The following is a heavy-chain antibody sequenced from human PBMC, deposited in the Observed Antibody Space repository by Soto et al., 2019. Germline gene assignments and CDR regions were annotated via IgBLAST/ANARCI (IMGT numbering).Heavy chain of an antibody. J-gene: IGHJ2*01. Sequence: QITLKESGPPLVKPTQTLTLTCTFSGLSLSTSAVGVGWIRQPPGKALEWLALIYWDGGKRYSPSLKSRLTITKDTSKNQVVLTMTNMDPLDTATYYCAHGRAGVLFDLWGRGTLVTVSS. CDR3: AHGRAGVLFDL. CDR1: GLSLSTSAVG. D-gene: IGHD3-3*01. V-gene: IGHV2-5*02. CDR2: IYWDGGK.